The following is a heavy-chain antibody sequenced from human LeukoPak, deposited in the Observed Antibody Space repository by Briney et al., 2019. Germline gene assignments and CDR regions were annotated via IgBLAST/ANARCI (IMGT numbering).Heavy chain of an antibody. J-gene: IGHJ6*03. Sequence: GGSLRLSCAASGFTLSSYPMHWVRQAPGKGLEYVSSISRNGGTTYYANALKGRFTISRDTSKNTLYLQMGSLRAEDMAVYYCARGDGYDYYFYYMDVWGKGTTVTVSS. CDR3: ARGDGYDYYFYYMDV. V-gene: IGHV3-64*01. CDR2: ISRNGGTT. D-gene: IGHD5-12*01. CDR1: GFTLSSYP.